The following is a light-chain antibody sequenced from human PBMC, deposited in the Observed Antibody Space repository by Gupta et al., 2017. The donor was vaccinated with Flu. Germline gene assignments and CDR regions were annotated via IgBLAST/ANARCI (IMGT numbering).Light chain of an antibody. CDR1: KLGDKY. CDR2: QDD. Sequence: SYELTQPASVSVSPGQTVTISCSGDKLGDKYACWYQQRPGQSPVLLIYQDDQRPSGIPERFSASNSGNTATLTVSGAQLTDEADYYCQTWDRKDSYVFGPGTKLTVL. J-gene: IGLJ1*01. V-gene: IGLV3-1*01. CDR3: QTWDRKDSYV.